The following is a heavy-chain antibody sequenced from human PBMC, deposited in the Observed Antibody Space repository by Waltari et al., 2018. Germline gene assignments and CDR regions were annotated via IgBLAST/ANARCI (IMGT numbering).Heavy chain of an antibody. V-gene: IGHV4-39*01. Sequence: QLQLQESGPGLVKPSETLSLTCTVSGCSIRSSSYYWGWIRPPPGKGLEWIGSIYYSGSTYYNPSLKSRVTISVDTSKNQFSLKLSSVTAADTAVYYCARPYSSSSKLVPDAFDIWGQGTMVTVSS. CDR2: IYYSGST. J-gene: IGHJ3*02. D-gene: IGHD6-6*01. CDR3: ARPYSSSSKLVPDAFDI. CDR1: GCSIRSSSYY.